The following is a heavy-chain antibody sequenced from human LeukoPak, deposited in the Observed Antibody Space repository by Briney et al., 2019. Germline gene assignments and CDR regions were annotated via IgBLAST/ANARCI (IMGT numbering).Heavy chain of an antibody. CDR2: IHYNGST. CDR1: GGSIRSSSFY. CDR3: ARDRGVPRPYYFDQ. J-gene: IGHJ4*02. V-gene: IGHV4-39*07. D-gene: IGHD3-10*01. Sequence: SETLSLTCTVSGGSIRSSSFYWGCIRQPPGKGLEWIGSIHYNGSTCYNPSLGGRVIMSVDTSKNQFSLKLTSVTAADTAMYYCARDRGVPRPYYFDQWGQGTLVTVSS.